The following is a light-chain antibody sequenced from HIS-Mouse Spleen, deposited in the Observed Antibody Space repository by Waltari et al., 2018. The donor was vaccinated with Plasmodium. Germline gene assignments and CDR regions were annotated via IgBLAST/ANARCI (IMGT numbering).Light chain of an antibody. J-gene: IGLJ3*02. CDR2: EDS. CDR1: ALPKKY. CDR3: YSTDSSGNHRV. V-gene: IGLV3-10*01. Sequence: SYELTQPPSVSVSPGQTHRITCSVDALPKKYAYCYQQKSGQAPVLVIYEDSKRPSGIPERFSGSSSGTMATLTISGAQVEDEADYYCYSTDSSGNHRVFGGGTKLTVL.